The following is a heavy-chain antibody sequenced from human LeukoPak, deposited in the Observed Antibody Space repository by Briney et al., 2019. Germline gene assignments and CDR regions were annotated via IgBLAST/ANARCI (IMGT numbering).Heavy chain of an antibody. D-gene: IGHD3-10*01. CDR2: IIPIFGTA. V-gene: IGHV1-69*13. CDR3: ARDLVGLYYFDY. Sequence: SVKVSCKASGGTFSSYAISWVRQAPGQGLEWMGGIIPIFGTANYAQKFQGRVTITADESTSTAYIELSSLRSEDTAVYYCARDLVGLYYFDYWGQGTLVTVSS. J-gene: IGHJ4*02. CDR1: GGTFSSYA.